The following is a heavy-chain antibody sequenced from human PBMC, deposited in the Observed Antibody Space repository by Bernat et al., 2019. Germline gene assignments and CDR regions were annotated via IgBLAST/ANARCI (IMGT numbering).Heavy chain of an antibody. Sequence: QVQLVQSGAEVKKPGSSVKVSCKASGGTFSSSTISWVRQAPGQGLEWMGRIIPILGIANYAQKFQGRVTITADKSTSTAYMELSSLRSEDTAVYYCARGYYYDSSGYYDAFDIWGQGTMVTVSS. V-gene: IGHV1-69*02. D-gene: IGHD3-22*01. CDR3: ARGYYYDSSGYYDAFDI. J-gene: IGHJ3*02. CDR1: GGTFSSST. CDR2: IIPILGIA.